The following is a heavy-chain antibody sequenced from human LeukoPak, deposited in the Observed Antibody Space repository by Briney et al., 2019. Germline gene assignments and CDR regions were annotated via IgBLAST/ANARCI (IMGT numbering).Heavy chain of an antibody. CDR3: ARSGYDYHSPGSNDAFDI. CDR1: GFTFSSYS. V-gene: IGHV3-21*01. Sequence: PGGSLRLSCAASGFTFSSYSMNWVRQAPGKGLEWVSSISSSSSYIYYADSVKGRFTISRDNAKNSLYLQMNSLRAEDTAVYYCARSGYDYHSPGSNDAFDIWGQGTMVTVSS. CDR2: ISSSSSYI. J-gene: IGHJ3*02. D-gene: IGHD5-12*01.